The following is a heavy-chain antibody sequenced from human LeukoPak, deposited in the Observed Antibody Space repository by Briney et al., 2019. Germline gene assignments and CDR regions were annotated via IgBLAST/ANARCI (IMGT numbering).Heavy chain of an antibody. CDR2: ISSSSSYI. CDR1: GFTFSSYS. CDR3: ASTPDFWSGYLYYYYYMDV. D-gene: IGHD3-3*01. J-gene: IGHJ6*03. Sequence: PGGSLRLSCAASGFTFSSYSMNWVRQAPGKGLEWVSSISSSSSYIYYADSVKGRFTISRDNAKNSLYLQMNSLRAEDTAVYYCASTPDFWSGYLYYYYYMDVWGKGTTVTVSS. V-gene: IGHV3-21*01.